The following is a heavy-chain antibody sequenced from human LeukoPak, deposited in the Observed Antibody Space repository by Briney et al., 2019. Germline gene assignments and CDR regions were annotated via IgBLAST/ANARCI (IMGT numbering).Heavy chain of an antibody. CDR2: IYYSGST. J-gene: IGHJ4*02. V-gene: IGHV4-59*01. D-gene: IGHD2-21*02. CDR3: AREAYCGGDCYSGFDY. Sequence: PSETLSLTCTVSGGSISSYYWSWIRQPPGKGLEWIGYIYYSGSTNYNPSLKSRVTISVDTSKNQFSLKLSSVTAADTAVYYCAREAYCGGDCYSGFDYWGQGTLVTVSS. CDR1: GGSISSYY.